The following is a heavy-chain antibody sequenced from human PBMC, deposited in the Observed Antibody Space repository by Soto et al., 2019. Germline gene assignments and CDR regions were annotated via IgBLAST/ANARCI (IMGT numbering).Heavy chain of an antibody. J-gene: IGHJ6*02. CDR2: IIPILGIT. V-gene: IGHV1-69*02. CDR1: GGTFSSYT. Sequence: SVKVSCKASGGTFSSYTISWVRQAPGQGLEWMGRIIPILGITNYAQKFQGRVTITADKSTSTAYMELSSLRSEDTAVYYCASLYYYGSGSLYYGMDVWGQGTTVTVSS. CDR3: ASLYYYGSGSLYYGMDV. D-gene: IGHD3-10*01.